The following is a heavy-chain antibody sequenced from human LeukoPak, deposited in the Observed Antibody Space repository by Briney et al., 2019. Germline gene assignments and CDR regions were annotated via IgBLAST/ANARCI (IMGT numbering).Heavy chain of an antibody. V-gene: IGHV4-34*12. D-gene: IGHD6-13*01. CDR2: IIHSGST. CDR3: AREFPPDSSSPRYYFDY. J-gene: IGHJ4*02. CDR1: GGSFSDYY. Sequence: PSETLSLTCAVYGGSFSDYYWSWIRQPPGKGLEWIGEIIHSGSTNYSPSLKSRVTISLDTSKNQFSLKLNSVTAADTAVYYCAREFPPDSSSPRYYFDYWGQGTLVTVSS.